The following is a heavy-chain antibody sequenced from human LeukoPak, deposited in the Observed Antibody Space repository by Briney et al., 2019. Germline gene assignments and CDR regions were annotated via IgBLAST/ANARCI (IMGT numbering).Heavy chain of an antibody. CDR1: GYTVTGYY. D-gene: IGHD5-12*01. CDR2: INPNSGGT. Sequence: ASVKVSCKASGYTVTGYYMHWVRQAPGQGPEWMGWINPNSGGTNYAQKFQGRVTMTLATSIGTAYMELSRLESDDTAVYYCASARGYSDFDSYFDYWGQGTLVTVSS. CDR3: ASARGYSDFDSYFDY. J-gene: IGHJ4*02. V-gene: IGHV1-2*02.